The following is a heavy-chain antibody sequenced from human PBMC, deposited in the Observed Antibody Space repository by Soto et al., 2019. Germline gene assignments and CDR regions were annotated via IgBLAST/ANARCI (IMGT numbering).Heavy chain of an antibody. CDR3: VKEGKMGVEGFDF. Sequence: GSLRLSCATSGFTFIDHAIHFFRHSPVEGLEWVSGIRGDLVTTPYADSVKGRFTISRDNSKNTLYLQMNSLRAEDTAIYYCVKEGKMGVEGFDFWGQGTLVTVSS. CDR2: IRGDLVTT. V-gene: IGHV3-23*01. CDR1: GFTFIDHA. D-gene: IGHD1-26*01. J-gene: IGHJ4*02.